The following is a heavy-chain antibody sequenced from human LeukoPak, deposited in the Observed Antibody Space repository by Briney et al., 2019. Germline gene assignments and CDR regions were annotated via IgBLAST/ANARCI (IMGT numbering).Heavy chain of an antibody. CDR1: GFTFSSYG. V-gene: IGHV3-23*01. J-gene: IGHJ4*02. CDR2: ISGSGGSM. Sequence: GGSLRLSCAASGFTFSSYGLTWVRQAPGKGLEWVSVISGSGGSMYCADSVKGWFTISRDNSKNTLNLQMNSLRAEDTAVYYCAKVLYVGRGSRIDYWGQGTLVTVSS. CDR3: AKVLYVGRGSRIDY. D-gene: IGHD3-16*01.